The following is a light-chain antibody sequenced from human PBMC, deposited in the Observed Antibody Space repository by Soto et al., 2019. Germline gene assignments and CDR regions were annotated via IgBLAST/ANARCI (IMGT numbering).Light chain of an antibody. V-gene: IGKV3-20*01. Sequence: EIVLTQSPGTLSLSPGERATLSCRASQSVSSSYLAWYQQKPGQAPRLLIYGASSRATGIPDRFSGSGSGTDVTLTSSRLEPEDFAVYYCQQYGSSPWTFGQGTKVEIK. CDR2: GAS. J-gene: IGKJ1*01. CDR3: QQYGSSPWT. CDR1: QSVSSSY.